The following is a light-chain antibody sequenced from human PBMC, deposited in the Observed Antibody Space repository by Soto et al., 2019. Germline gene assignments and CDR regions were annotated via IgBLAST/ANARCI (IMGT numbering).Light chain of an antibody. J-gene: IGLJ2*01. Sequence: QSVLTQPASVSGSPGQSITISCTGTCSDVGGYNYVSWYQQHPGKAPKLMIYEVSNRPSGVSNRFSGSKSGNTASLTISGLQAEDEADYYCSSYTSSSTVVFGGGTKVTVL. CDR3: SSYTSSSTVV. V-gene: IGLV2-14*01. CDR2: EVS. CDR1: CSDVGGYNY.